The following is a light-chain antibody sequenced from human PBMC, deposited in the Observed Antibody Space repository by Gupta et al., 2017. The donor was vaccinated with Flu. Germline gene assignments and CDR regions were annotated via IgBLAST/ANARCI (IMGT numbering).Light chain of an antibody. CDR1: QDINDY. J-gene: IGKJ4*01. V-gene: IGKV3-11*01. Sequence: EIVLTQSPATLSLSPGERATLSCRASQDINDYLAWYQQRPGQAPSLLIYDASNRATGIPARFGDSGSGTDFTLTISGLEPEDFAVYFCQQRVNWPRTFGGGTKVEI. CDR3: QQRVNWPRT. CDR2: DAS.